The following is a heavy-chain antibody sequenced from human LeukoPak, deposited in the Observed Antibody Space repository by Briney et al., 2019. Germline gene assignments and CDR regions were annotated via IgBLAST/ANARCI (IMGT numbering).Heavy chain of an antibody. V-gene: IGHV1-46*03. CDR2: INPSGGST. D-gene: IGHD3-22*01. CDR1: GYTFTSYY. CDR3: ARASDSSGYYAPQHYFDY. J-gene: IGHJ4*02. Sequence: ASVKVSCKASGYTFTSYYMHWVRQAPGQGLEWVGIINPSGGSTSYAQKFQGRVTMTRDTSTSTVYMALSSLRSEDTAVYYCARASDSSGYYAPQHYFDYWGQGTPATVSS.